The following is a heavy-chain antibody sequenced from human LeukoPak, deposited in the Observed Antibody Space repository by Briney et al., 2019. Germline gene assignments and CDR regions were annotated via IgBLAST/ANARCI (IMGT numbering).Heavy chain of an antibody. CDR1: VYTFTIYD. D-gene: IGHD3-10*01. J-gene: IGHJ6*03. V-gene: IGHV1-8*01. CDR3: ARGPGEIIYYYYYMDV. CDR2: MNPNSGNT. Sequence: ASVTVSCKASVYTFTIYDINWVRQATGQGLEWMGWMNPNSGNTGYAQKFQGRVTMTRNTSISTAYMELSSLRSEDTAVYYCARGPGEIIYYYYYMDVWGKGTTVTVSS.